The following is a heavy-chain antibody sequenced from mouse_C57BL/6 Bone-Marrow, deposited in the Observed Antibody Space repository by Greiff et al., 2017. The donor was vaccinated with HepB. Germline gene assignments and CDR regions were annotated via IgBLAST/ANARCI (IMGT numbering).Heavy chain of an antibody. CDR3: AAYYSNYGFDY. Sequence: VQLQQSGPELVKPGASVKISCKASGYAFSSSWMNWVKQRPGKGLEWIGRNYPGDGDTNYNGKFKGKATLTADKSSSTAYMQLSSLTSEDSAVYFCAAYYSNYGFDYWGQGTTLTVSS. CDR2: NYPGDGDT. D-gene: IGHD2-5*01. CDR1: GYAFSSSW. V-gene: IGHV1-82*01. J-gene: IGHJ2*01.